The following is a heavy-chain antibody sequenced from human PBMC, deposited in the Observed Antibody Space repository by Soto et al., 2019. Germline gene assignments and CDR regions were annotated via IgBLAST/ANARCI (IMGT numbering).Heavy chain of an antibody. J-gene: IGHJ4*02. D-gene: IGHD4-17*01. CDR3: AHSDYIRPLDS. CDR2: IYWNDDK. Sequence: SGPTLVNPTQTLTLTCTFSGFSLSTTGVGVGWIRQPPGKALEWLALIYWNDDKRYSPSLKSRLTITKETSKNKVDLTKTNMDPLDTATYYCAHSDYIRPLDSWGQGTLVTVSS. V-gene: IGHV2-5*01. CDR1: GFSLSTTGVG.